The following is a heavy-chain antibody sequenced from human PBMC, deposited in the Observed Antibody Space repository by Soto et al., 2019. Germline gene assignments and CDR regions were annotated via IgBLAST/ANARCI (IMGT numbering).Heavy chain of an antibody. CDR2: IDNAGSSA. CDR3: TRVGGSVSGMDV. D-gene: IGHD1-26*01. V-gene: IGHV3-74*01. CDR1: GFTFSIYW. J-gene: IGHJ6*02. Sequence: EVQLVESGGGLVQPGGSLRLSCAASGFTFSIYWMHGVRQAPGKGPVWVSRIDNAGSSARYADSVKGRFTISRDNAKNTVYLQMNSLRAEDTAVYYCTRVGGSVSGMDVWGQGTTVTVSS.